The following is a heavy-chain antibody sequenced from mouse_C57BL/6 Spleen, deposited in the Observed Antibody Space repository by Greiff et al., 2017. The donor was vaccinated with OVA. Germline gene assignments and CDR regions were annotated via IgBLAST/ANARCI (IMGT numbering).Heavy chain of an antibody. D-gene: IGHD2-5*01. CDR3: AKGDPYSNYAMDY. V-gene: IGHV2-5*01. J-gene: IGHJ4*01. Sequence: VKLMESGPGLVQPSQSLSITCTVSGFSLTSYGVHWVRQSPGKGLEWLGVIWRGGSTDYNAAFMSRLSITKDNSKSQVFFKMNSLQADDTAIYYCAKGDPYSNYAMDYWGQGTSVTVSS. CDR1: GFSLTSYG. CDR2: IWRGGST.